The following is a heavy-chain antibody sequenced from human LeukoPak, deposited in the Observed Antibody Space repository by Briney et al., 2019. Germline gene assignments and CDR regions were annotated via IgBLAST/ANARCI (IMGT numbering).Heavy chain of an antibody. J-gene: IGHJ6*02. CDR2: ISYDGSNK. CDR3: AKDRAAAGYYYYGMDV. D-gene: IGHD6-13*01. Sequence: GGSPRLSCAASGFTFSGYAMHWVRQAPGKGLEWVAVISYDGSNKYYADSVKGRFTISRDNSKNTLYLQMNSLRAEDTAVYYCAKDRAAAGYYYYGMDVWGQGTTVTVSS. CDR1: GFTFSGYA. V-gene: IGHV3-30*04.